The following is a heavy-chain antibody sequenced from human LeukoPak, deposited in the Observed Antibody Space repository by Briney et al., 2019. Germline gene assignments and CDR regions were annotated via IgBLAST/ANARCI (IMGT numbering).Heavy chain of an antibody. D-gene: IGHD4-23*01. J-gene: IGHJ3*01. CDR2: ISYDRSNK. CDR1: GFTFSSYG. V-gene: IGHV3-30*18. CDR3: AKDRESSGDYGGGPPTF. Sequence: LGGSLRLSCAASGFTFSSYGMRWVRQAPGKGLEWVAVISYDRSNKYYADSVKGRFTISRDKSKNTLYLQMNSLRVEDTAVYYCAKDRESSGDYGGGPPTFWGQGTMVTVSS.